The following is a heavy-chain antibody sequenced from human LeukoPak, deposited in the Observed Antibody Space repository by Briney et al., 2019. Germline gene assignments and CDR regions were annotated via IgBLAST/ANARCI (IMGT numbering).Heavy chain of an antibody. CDR2: IYYSGST. V-gene: IGHV4-39*07. J-gene: IGHJ4*02. D-gene: IGHD5-18*01. CDR1: GGSISSSSYY. CDR3: ARGGGYSYGSGSFDY. Sequence: PSETLSLTCTVSGGSISSSSYYWGWIRQPPGKGLEWIGGIYYSGSTYYNPSLKSRVTISVDTSKNQFSLKLSSVTAADTAVYYCARGGGYSYGSGSFDYWGQGTLVTVSS.